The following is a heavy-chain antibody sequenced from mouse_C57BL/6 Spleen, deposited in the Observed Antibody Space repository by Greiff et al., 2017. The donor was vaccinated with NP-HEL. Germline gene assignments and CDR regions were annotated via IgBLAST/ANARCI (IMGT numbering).Heavy chain of an antibody. J-gene: IGHJ4*01. D-gene: IGHD2-5*01. CDR1: GYAFTNYL. V-gene: IGHV1-54*01. Sequence: QVQLQQSGAELVRPGTSVKVSCKASGYAFTNYLIEWVKQRPGQGLEWIGVINPGSGGTNYNEKFKGKATLTEDKSSSTAYMQLSSLTSEDSAVYFWARVGSNFYYAMDYWGQGTSVTVSS. CDR2: INPGSGGT. CDR3: ARVGSNFYYAMDY.